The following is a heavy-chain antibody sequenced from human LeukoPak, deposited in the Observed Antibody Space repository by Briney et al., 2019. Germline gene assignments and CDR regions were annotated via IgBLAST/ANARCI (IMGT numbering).Heavy chain of an antibody. V-gene: IGHV1-18*01. D-gene: IGHD3-22*01. CDR1: GYTFTSYG. CDR2: ISAYNGNT. CDR3: ARDLETFYYYDSSGRSLFDY. J-gene: IGHJ4*02. Sequence: ASVKVSCKASGYTFTSYGISWVRQAPGQGREWMGWISAYNGNTNYAQKLQGRVTMTTDTSTSTAYMELRSLRCDDTAVYYCARDLETFYYYDSSGRSLFDYWGQGTLVTVSS.